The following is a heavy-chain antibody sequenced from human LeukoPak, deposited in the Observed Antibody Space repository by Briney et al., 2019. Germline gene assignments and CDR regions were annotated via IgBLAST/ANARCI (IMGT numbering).Heavy chain of an antibody. CDR1: GFTFRSYG. J-gene: IGHJ4*02. Sequence: GGSLRLSCAASGFTFRSYGMHWVRQAPGKGLEWVAFIRYDGSNKYYADSVKGRFTISRDNSKNTLYLQMNSLRAEDTAVYYCAKDLRGSETAGIDYWGQGTLVTVSS. V-gene: IGHV3-30*02. D-gene: IGHD3-10*01. CDR2: IRYDGSNK. CDR3: AKDLRGSETAGIDY.